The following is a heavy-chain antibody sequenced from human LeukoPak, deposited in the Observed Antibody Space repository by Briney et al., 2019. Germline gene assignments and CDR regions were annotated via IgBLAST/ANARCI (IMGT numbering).Heavy chain of an antibody. V-gene: IGHV7-4-1*02. D-gene: IGHD3-16*02. CDR3: ARVVSGSYLSLGYYGMDV. J-gene: IGHJ6*02. CDR2: IYTNTGNP. Sequence: ASVKVSCKASGYTFTSYAMNWVRQAPGQGLEWMGWIYTNTGNPTYAQGFTGRFVFSLDTSVSTAYLQISSLKAEDTAVYYCARVVSGSYLSLGYYGMDVWGQGTTVTVSS. CDR1: GYTFTSYA.